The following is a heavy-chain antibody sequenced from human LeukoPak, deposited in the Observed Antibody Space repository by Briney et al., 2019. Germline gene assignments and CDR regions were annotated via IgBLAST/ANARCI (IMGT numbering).Heavy chain of an antibody. CDR3: AGGSWRGYKSGWYNY. CDR1: GGSLTGYC. Sequence: PAETLSLTCAVYGGSLTGYCWSWIRQPPGKGLEWIGEIDHSGTTDYNPSLKSRVTISVDMSKNQFSLRLSSVTAADTAVYFCAGGSWRGYKSGWYNYWGQGTLVTVSS. D-gene: IGHD6-19*01. CDR2: IDHSGTT. V-gene: IGHV4-34*01. J-gene: IGHJ4*02.